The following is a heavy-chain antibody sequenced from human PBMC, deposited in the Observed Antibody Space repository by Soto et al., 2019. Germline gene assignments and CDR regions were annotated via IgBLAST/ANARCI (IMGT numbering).Heavy chain of an antibody. J-gene: IGHJ4*02. CDR2: TSYTGNT. CDR3: ARVKLAGRGSFHY. CDR1: GGSITSYH. V-gene: IGHV4-59*08. D-gene: IGHD3-3*02. Sequence: SETLSLTCIVSGGSITSYHWSWIRQFPGKRLEWIAYTSYTGNTNYNPSLQSRVTISLDTSKNQFSLKLTSVTAADTAMYYCARVKLAGRGSFHYWGQGTLVTVSS.